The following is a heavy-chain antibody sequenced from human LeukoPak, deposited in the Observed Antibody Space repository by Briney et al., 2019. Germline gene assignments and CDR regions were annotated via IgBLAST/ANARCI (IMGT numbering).Heavy chain of an antibody. J-gene: IGHJ5*02. Sequence: PGGSLRLSCAASGFTFSDYSMASVRQAPAKGREWVANIWPNGSDKYHVDSVRGRFTIYRDNAQKSLNLQMNGLRAEDSGVYYCGRWGVNAGLDRWGQGTLVIVSS. CDR3: GRWGVNAGLDR. V-gene: IGHV3-7*01. D-gene: IGHD3-10*01. CDR2: IWPNGSDK. CDR1: GFTFSDYS.